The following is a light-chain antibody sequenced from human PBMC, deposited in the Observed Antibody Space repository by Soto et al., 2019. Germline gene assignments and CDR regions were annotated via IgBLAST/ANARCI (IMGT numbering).Light chain of an antibody. CDR1: QSVSSSY. CDR2: GAS. V-gene: IGKV3-20*01. CDR3: QQYGSPR. J-gene: IGKJ4*01. Sequence: EIVLTPSPGTLSLSPGERATLSCRASQSVSSSYLAWYQQKPGQAPRLLIYGASSRATGIPDRFSGSGSGTDLTLTISRLEPEDFAVYYCQQYGSPRFGGGTKVDIK.